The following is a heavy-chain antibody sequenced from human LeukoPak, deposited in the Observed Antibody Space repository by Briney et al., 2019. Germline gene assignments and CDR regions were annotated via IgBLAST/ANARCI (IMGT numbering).Heavy chain of an antibody. CDR3: ARDRPYDFWSGYPGGGSYMDV. J-gene: IGHJ6*03. CDR2: INPNSGGT. D-gene: IGHD3-3*01. Sequence: ASVKVSCKASGYTFTGYYMHWVRQAPGQGLEWMGWINPNSGGTNYAQKFQGRVTMTRDTSISTAYMELSRLRSDDTAVYYCARDRPYDFWSGYPGGGSYMDVWGKGTTVTVSS. V-gene: IGHV1-2*02. CDR1: GYTFTGYY.